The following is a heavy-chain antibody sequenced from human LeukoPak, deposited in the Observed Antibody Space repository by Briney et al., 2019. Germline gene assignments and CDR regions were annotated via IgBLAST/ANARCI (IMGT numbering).Heavy chain of an antibody. V-gene: IGHV4-39*01. CDR2: IYYSGST. J-gene: IGHJ4*02. CDR1: GGSIGSSSYY. Sequence: SETLSLTCTVSGGSIGSSSYYWGWICQPPGKGLEWIGSIYYSGSTYYNPSLKSRVTISVDTSKNQFSLKLSSVTAADTAVYYCATYCSGGSCYGSFDYWGQGTLVTVSS. CDR3: ATYCSGGSCYGSFDY. D-gene: IGHD2-15*01.